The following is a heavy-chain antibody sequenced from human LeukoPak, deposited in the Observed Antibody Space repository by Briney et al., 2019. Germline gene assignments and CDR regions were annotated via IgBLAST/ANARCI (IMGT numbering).Heavy chain of an antibody. Sequence: RWASVKVSCKASGGTFSSYAISWVRQAPGQGLEWMGGIIPIFGTANYAQKFQGRVTITTDESTSTAYMELSSLRSEDTAVYYCARMGWGSGYAYFDYWGQGTLVTVSS. V-gene: IGHV1-69*05. J-gene: IGHJ4*02. CDR1: GGTFSSYA. CDR2: IIPIFGTA. D-gene: IGHD5-12*01. CDR3: ARMGWGSGYAYFDY.